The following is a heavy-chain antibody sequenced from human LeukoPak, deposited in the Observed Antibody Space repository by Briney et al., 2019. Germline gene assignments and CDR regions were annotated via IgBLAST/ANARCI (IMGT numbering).Heavy chain of an antibody. V-gene: IGHV3-69-1*01. CDR1: GFTFSNYA. CDR3: ASYILTGYYNGHDAFDI. D-gene: IGHD3-9*01. CDR2: ITSGENT. J-gene: IGHJ3*02. Sequence: PGGSLRLSCAASGFTFSNYAMNWVRQAPGKGLEWVSTITSGENTYYADSVKGRFTISRDDAKNSLYLQMNSLRAEDTAVYYCASYILTGYYNGHDAFDIWGQGTMVIVSS.